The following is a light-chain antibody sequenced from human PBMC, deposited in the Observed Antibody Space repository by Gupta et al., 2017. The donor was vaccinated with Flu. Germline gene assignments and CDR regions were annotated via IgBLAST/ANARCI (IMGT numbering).Light chain of an antibody. V-gene: IGLV8-61*01. CDR2: STN. CDR1: SGSVSSTNP. CDR3: VLHVGSGIGV. Sequence: QTVVTQEPSFSVSPGGTVTLTCGLSSGSVSSTNPPSWYQQTPGQAPRTLIYSTNTRSSGVPDRFSGSIVGNKAALTITGAQADDESDYYCVLHVGSGIGVLGGGTKVTVL. J-gene: IGLJ3*02.